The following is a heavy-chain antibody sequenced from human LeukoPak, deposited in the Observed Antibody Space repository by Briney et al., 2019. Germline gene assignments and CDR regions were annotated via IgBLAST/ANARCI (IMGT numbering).Heavy chain of an antibody. J-gene: IGHJ4*02. CDR2: IRYDGSNK. CDR3: ARGGLLRYFDWLQYYFDY. D-gene: IGHD3-9*01. Sequence: PGGSLRLSCAASGFTFSSYGMHWVRQAPGKGLEWVAFIRYDGSNKYYADSVKGRFTISRDNAKNSLYLQMNSLRAEDTAVYYCARGGLLRYFDWLQYYFDYWGQGTLVTVSS. V-gene: IGHV3-30*02. CDR1: GFTFSSYG.